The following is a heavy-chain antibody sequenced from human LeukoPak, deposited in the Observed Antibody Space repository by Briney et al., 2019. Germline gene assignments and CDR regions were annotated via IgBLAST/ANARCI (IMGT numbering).Heavy chain of an antibody. CDR3: ARGKRYNNQSKYRNTYYFDY. CDR2: INPSSGGT. CDR1: GYTFTGYY. J-gene: IGHJ4*02. D-gene: IGHD2/OR15-2a*01. Sequence: ASVKVSCKASGYTFTGYYMHWVRQAPGQGLEWMGWINPSSGGTNYAQKFQGRVTMTRDTSISTAYMELSRLRSDDTAVYYCARGKRYNNQSKYRNTYYFDYWGQGTLVTVSS. V-gene: IGHV1-2*02.